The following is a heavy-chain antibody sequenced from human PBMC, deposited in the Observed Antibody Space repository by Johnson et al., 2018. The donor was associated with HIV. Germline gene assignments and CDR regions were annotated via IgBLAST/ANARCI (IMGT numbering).Heavy chain of an antibody. CDR2: IYSGGST. CDR3: ARRKIAAAGRDAFDI. Sequence: VQLVESGGGLVKPGGSLRLSCAASGFSFTDACMNWVRQAPGKGLECVSIIYSGGSTYYADSVKGRFTISRDNSKNTLYLQMNSLRAEDTAVYYCARRKIAAAGRDAFDIWGQGTMVTVSS. J-gene: IGHJ3*02. V-gene: IGHV3-66*02. CDR1: GFSFTDAC. D-gene: IGHD6-13*01.